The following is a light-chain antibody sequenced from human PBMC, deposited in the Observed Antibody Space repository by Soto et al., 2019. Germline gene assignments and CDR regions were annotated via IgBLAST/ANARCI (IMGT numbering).Light chain of an antibody. V-gene: IGKV3-11*01. Sequence: EIVLTQSPATLSLSPGERATLSCRASQSVSSYLAWYQQKPGQAPRRLIYDASNRATGIPARFSGSGSGTDCTLTSSSLEPEDFAVYYCQQRSNWPPYTFGQGTKLEIK. CDR2: DAS. CDR1: QSVSSY. CDR3: QQRSNWPPYT. J-gene: IGKJ2*01.